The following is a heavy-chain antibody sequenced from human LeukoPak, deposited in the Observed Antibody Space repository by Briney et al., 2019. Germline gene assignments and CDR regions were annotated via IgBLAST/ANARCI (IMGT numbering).Heavy chain of an antibody. CDR1: GGSISSYY. CDR3: ARLLSGSYSYYYYYGMDV. V-gene: IGHV4-59*08. Sequence: SETLSLTCTVSGGSISSYYWSWIRQPPGKGLEWIGYIYYSGSTNYNPSLKSRVTISVDKSKNQFSLQLSSVTAADTAVYYCARLLSGSYSYYYYYGMDVWGQGTTVTVSS. CDR2: IYYSGST. D-gene: IGHD1-26*01. J-gene: IGHJ6*02.